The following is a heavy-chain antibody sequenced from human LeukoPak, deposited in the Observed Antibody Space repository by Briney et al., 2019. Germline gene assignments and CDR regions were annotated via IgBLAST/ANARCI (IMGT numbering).Heavy chain of an antibody. CDR2: INHSGSS. J-gene: IGHJ3*02. CDR1: GGSFSGYY. CDR3: ARMVGCGLHGSFDI. D-gene: IGHD2-15*01. Sequence: SETLSLTCAAYGGSFSGYYWSWIRQPPGKGLEWIGEINHSGSSDYYPSLKSRVTISVDTSKNQFSLNLSTVTAADTAVYYCARMVGCGLHGSFDIWGQGTMVTVSS. V-gene: IGHV4-34*01.